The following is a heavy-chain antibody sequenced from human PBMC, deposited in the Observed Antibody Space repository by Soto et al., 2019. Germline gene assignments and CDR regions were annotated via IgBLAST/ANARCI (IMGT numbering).Heavy chain of an antibody. V-gene: IGHV3-23*01. CDR2: IGNSGGLT. J-gene: IGHJ4*02. CDR3: AKESTHNHLTSSDY. Sequence: PGGSLRLSCAASGFTFSTYAMNWVRQAPGKGLEWVSSIGNSGGLTYYADSVRGRFTISRDNSKSTLYLQMNSLRAEDTAVYYCAKESTHNHLTSSDYWGQGTLVTVS. CDR1: GFTFSTYA. D-gene: IGHD6-6*01.